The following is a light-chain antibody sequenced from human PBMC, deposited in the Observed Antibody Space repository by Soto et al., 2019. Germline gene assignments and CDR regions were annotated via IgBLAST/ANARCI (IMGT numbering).Light chain of an antibody. CDR2: KAS. Sequence: DIQMTQSPSTLSTSVGARVTITCRASQSISSWLAWYQQKPGKAPKLLIYKASSLESGVPSRFSGSGSGTDLTLTISSLQPEDFATYYCQQSYSTLYTFGQGTKLEIK. J-gene: IGKJ2*01. CDR1: QSISSW. CDR3: QQSYSTLYT. V-gene: IGKV1-5*03.